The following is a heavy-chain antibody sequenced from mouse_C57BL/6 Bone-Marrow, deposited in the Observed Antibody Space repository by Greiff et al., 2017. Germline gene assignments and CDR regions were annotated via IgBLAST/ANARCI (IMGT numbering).Heavy chain of an antibody. V-gene: IGHV2-2*01. Sequence: VQLVESGPGLVQPSQSLSITCTVSGFSLTSYGVHWVRQSPGKGLEWLGVIWSGGSTDYNAAFISRLSISKDNSKSQVFFKMNSLQADDTAIYYCARREDPYYSNFAMDYWGQGTSVTVSS. CDR2: IWSGGST. D-gene: IGHD2-5*01. J-gene: IGHJ4*01. CDR1: GFSLTSYG. CDR3: ARREDPYYSNFAMDY.